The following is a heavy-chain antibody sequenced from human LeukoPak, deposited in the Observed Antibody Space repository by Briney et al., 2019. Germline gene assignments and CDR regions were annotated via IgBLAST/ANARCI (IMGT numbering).Heavy chain of an antibody. CDR2: VFHNGNT. V-gene: IGHV4-39*01. CDR1: GGSINTKTHY. CDR3: AKHGEDSSGYYADFFDH. Sequence: SETLSLTCTVSGGSINTKTHYWACIRQTPGKGLEWIGSVFHNGNTYYNPSLKSRVAISVDTSKNQFSLRLTAVTAADTAVYYCAKHGEDSSGYYADFFDHCGQGTLITVSS. D-gene: IGHD3-22*01. J-gene: IGHJ4*02.